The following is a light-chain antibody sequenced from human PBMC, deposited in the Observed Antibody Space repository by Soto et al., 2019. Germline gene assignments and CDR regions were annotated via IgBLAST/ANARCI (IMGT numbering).Light chain of an antibody. V-gene: IGKV3-15*01. J-gene: IGKJ4*01. CDR1: QSVSSN. CDR2: GAS. Sequence: EIVMTQSPATLSVSPGERATLSCRASQSVSSNLAWYQQKPGQAPRLLIYGASTRATGIPARFSGSGSGTEFTLTISSLQSADFAVYYCQQYNNWTPVTFGGGTKVEIK. CDR3: QQYNNWTPVT.